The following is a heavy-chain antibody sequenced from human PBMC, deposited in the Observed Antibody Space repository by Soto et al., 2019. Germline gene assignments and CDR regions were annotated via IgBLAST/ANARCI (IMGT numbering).Heavy chain of an antibody. CDR3: AKEFGYSYGSGFDY. D-gene: IGHD5-18*01. J-gene: IGHJ4*02. CDR1: GFTFSSYG. Sequence: QVQVVESGGGVVQPGRSLRLSCAASGFTFSSYGMHWVRQAPGKGLEWVAVISYDGSNKYYADSVKGRFTISRDNSKNTLYLQMNSLRAEDTAVYYCAKEFGYSYGSGFDYWRQGTLVTVSS. CDR2: ISYDGSNK. V-gene: IGHV3-30*18.